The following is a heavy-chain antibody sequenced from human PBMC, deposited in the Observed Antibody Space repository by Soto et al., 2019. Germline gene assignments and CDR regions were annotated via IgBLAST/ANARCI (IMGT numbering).Heavy chain of an antibody. D-gene: IGHD6-13*01. J-gene: IGHJ4*02. CDR1: GFTFSSYW. Sequence: EVQLVESGGGLVQPGGSLRLSCAASGFTFSSYWMSWVRQAPGKGLEWVANIKQDGSGKYYVDSVKGRFTISRDNAKNSQYLQMNSLRAEDTAVYYCARASPIAALGYWGQGTLVTVSS. CDR3: ARASPIAALGY. V-gene: IGHV3-7*05. CDR2: IKQDGSGK.